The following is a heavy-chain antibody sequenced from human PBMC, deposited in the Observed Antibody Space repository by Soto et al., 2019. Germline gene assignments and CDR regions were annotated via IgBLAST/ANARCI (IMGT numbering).Heavy chain of an antibody. CDR3: VRELGGHDDY. V-gene: IGHV3-21*01. CDR2: ISSGGSKK. J-gene: IGHJ4*02. CDR1: GFTFSSHS. Sequence: AGSLRLSCAASGFTFSSHSMNSVRQAPGKGLEWVSPISSGGSKKNYADSVKGRITVSRDNAKNTVYLQMNSLRADDTAVYYCVRELGGHDDYWDQGTLVTVSS. D-gene: IGHD5-12*01.